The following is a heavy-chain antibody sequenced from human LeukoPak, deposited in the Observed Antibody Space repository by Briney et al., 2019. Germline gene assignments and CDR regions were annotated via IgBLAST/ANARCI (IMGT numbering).Heavy chain of an antibody. J-gene: IGHJ4*02. CDR3: AREGSGSYYFDY. V-gene: IGHV3-53*01. Sequence: GGSLRLSCAASGFTVSSNFMSWVRQAPGKQLEWVSVIYSGGTTYYADSVKGRFTISRDSSKNTLYLQMSSLRAEDTAVYYCAREGSGSYYFDYWGQGTLVTVSS. D-gene: IGHD3-22*01. CDR1: GFTVSSNF. CDR2: IYSGGTT.